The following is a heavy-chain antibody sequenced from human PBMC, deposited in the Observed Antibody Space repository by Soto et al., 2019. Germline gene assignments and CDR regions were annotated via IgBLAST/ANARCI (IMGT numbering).Heavy chain of an antibody. J-gene: IGHJ5*02. Sequence: GGSLRLSCAASGFTFSGSAMHWVRQASGKGLEWVGRIRSKANSYATAYAASVKGRFTISRDDSKNTAYLQMNSLKTEDTAVYYCTRRTDYYDSSGYPWFDPWGQGTLVTVSS. CDR2: IRSKANSYAT. CDR3: TRRTDYYDSSGYPWFDP. D-gene: IGHD3-22*01. CDR1: GFTFSGSA. V-gene: IGHV3-73*01.